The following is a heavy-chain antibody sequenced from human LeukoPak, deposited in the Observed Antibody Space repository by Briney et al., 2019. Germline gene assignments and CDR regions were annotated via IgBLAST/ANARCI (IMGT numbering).Heavy chain of an antibody. Sequence: GGSLRLSCAASGFTFSGSAMHWVRQASGKGLEWVGRIRSKANSYATAYAASVKGRFTISRDDSKNTAYLQMNSLKTEDTAVYYCARVAEAAAFDYWGQGTLVTVSS. CDR3: ARVAEAAAFDY. V-gene: IGHV3-73*01. CDR1: GFTFSGSA. J-gene: IGHJ4*02. CDR2: IRSKANSYAT. D-gene: IGHD6-13*01.